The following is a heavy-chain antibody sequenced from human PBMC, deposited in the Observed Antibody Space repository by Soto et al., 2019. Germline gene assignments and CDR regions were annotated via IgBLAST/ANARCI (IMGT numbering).Heavy chain of an antibody. D-gene: IGHD2-15*01. CDR3: AKDISFRVGDLGYCSGGSCYSGAFDI. CDR1: GFTFDDYA. V-gene: IGHV3-9*01. CDR2: ISWNSGSI. Sequence: EVQLVESGGGLVQPGRSLRLSCAASGFTFDDYAMHWVRQAPGKGLEWVSGISWNSGSIGYADSVKGRFTISRDNAKNSLYLQMNSLRAEDTALYYCAKDISFRVGDLGYCSGGSCYSGAFDIWGQGTMVTVSS. J-gene: IGHJ3*02.